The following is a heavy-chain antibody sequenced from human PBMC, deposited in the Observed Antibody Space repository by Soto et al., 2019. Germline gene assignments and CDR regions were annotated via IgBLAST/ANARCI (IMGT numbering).Heavy chain of an antibody. CDR1: GFTFSSYA. Sequence: PGGSLRLSCAASGFTFSSYAMHWVRQAPGKGLEWVAVISYDGSNKYYADSVKGRFTISRDNSKNTLYLQMNSLRAEDTAVYYCASRPSERITLFGVVIEDYWGQGTLVTLSS. V-gene: IGHV3-30-3*01. J-gene: IGHJ4*02. CDR2: ISYDGSNK. D-gene: IGHD3-3*01. CDR3: ASRPSERITLFGVVIEDY.